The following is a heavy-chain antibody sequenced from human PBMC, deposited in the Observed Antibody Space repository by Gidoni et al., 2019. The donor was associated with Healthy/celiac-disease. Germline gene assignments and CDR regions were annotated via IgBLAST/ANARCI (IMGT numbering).Heavy chain of an antibody. J-gene: IGHJ3*02. V-gene: IGHV1-2*02. D-gene: IGHD3-10*01. CDR1: GYTFTGYY. CDR3: ARLFGDYYGSGSAAFDI. CDR2: INPNSGGT. Sequence: QVQLVPSGAEVKKPGASVKVSCKASGYTFTGYYMQWVRQAPGQGLGWMGWINPNSGGTNYAQKFQGRVTMTRDTSISTAYMELSRLRSDDTAVYYCARLFGDYYGSGSAAFDIWGQGTMVTVSS.